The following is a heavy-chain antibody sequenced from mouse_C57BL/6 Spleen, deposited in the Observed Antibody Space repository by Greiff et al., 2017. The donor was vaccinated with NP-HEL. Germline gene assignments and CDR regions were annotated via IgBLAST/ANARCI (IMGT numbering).Heavy chain of an antibody. J-gene: IGHJ4*01. Sequence: EVQLVESGEGLVKPGGSLKLSCAASGFTFSSYAMSWVRQTPEKRLEWVAYISSGGDYIYYADTVKGRFTISRDNARNTLYLQMSSLKSEDTAMYYCTRDGDDYDVYAMDYWGQGTSVTVSS. CDR1: GFTFSSYA. CDR2: ISSGGDYI. D-gene: IGHD2-4*01. V-gene: IGHV5-9-1*02. CDR3: TRDGDDYDVYAMDY.